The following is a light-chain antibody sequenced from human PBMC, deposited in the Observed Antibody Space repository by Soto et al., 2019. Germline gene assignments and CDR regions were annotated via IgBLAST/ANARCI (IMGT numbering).Light chain of an antibody. J-gene: IGKJ4*01. CDR3: QQRNIWPLT. CDR1: QSLSNY. CDR2: DTS. Sequence: EIVLTQSPATLSLSPGERATLSCRASQSLSNYLAWYQQKPGQAPRLLIYDTSNRAAGIPARFSGSGSGTDFTLAISSLAPEDFVVYYCQQRNIWPLTFGGGTKVEIK. V-gene: IGKV3-11*01.